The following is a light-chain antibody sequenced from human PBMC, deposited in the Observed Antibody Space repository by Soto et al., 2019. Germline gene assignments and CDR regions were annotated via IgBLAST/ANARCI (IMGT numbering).Light chain of an antibody. V-gene: IGLV2-14*01. CDR2: DVS. J-gene: IGLJ3*02. CDR3: SSYTSTNSGV. Sequence: QSALTQSASVSGSPGQSITISCTGTSSDVGGYNYVSWYQQHPGKAPKLIIYDVSNRPSGVSTRFSGSKSGSTASLTISGLQAEDEADYSCSSYTSTNSGVFGGGTKLTVL. CDR1: SSDVGGYNY.